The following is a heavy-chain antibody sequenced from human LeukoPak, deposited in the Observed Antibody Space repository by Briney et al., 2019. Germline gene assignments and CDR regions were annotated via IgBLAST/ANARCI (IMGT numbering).Heavy chain of an antibody. CDR3: AGHYYDSSGYYLSDAFDI. CDR1: GGSISGYY. D-gene: IGHD3-22*01. Sequence: ETLSLTCTVSGGSISGYYWSWVRQAPGKGLEWVSATSGSGGSTYYADSVKGRFTISRDNSKNTLYLQMNSLRAEDTAVYYCAGHYYDSSGYYLSDAFDIWGQGTMVTVSS. V-gene: IGHV3-23*01. CDR2: TSGSGGST. J-gene: IGHJ3*02.